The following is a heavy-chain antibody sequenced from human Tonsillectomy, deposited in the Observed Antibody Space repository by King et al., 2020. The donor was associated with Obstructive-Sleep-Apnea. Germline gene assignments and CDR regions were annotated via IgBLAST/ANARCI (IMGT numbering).Heavy chain of an antibody. CDR2: ISYDGSNK. D-gene: IGHD3-22*01. CDR1: GFTFSSYA. Sequence: VQLVESGGGVVQPGRSLRLSCAASGFTFSSYAMHWVRQAPGKGLEWVAVISYDGSNKYYADSVKGRFTISRDNSKNTLYLQMNSLRAEDTSVYYCASDRFWGYDSSGYSGHFDYWGQGTLVTVSS. CDR3: ASDRFWGYDSSGYSGHFDY. V-gene: IGHV3-30*04. J-gene: IGHJ4*02.